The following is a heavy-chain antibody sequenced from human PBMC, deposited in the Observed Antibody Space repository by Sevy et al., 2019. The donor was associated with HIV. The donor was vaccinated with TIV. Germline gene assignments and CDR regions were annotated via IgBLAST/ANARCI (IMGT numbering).Heavy chain of an antibody. CDR3: AKLGGWLQSNFGY. CDR1: GFTFSSYA. CDR2: ISGSGGST. V-gene: IGHV3-23*01. D-gene: IGHD5-12*01. J-gene: IGHJ4*02. Sequence: GGSLRLSCAASGFTFSSYAMSWVRQAPGKGLEWVSAISGSGGSTYYADSVKGRFTISRDNSKNRLYLQMNSLRAEDTAVYYCAKLGGWLQSNFGYWGQGTLVTVSS.